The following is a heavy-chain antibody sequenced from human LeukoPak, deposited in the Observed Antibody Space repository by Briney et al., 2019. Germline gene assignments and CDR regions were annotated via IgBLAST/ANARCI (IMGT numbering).Heavy chain of an antibody. CDR1: GFTFSSYA. J-gene: IGHJ4*02. D-gene: IGHD6-19*01. Sequence: QPGGSLRLSCAASGFTFSSYAMHWVRQAPGKGLEWVAVISYDGSNKYYADSVKGRFTISRDNSKNTLYLQMNSLRAEDTAAYYCARVKQWLVFDYWGQGTLVTVSS. CDR3: ARVKQWLVFDY. V-gene: IGHV3-30*04. CDR2: ISYDGSNK.